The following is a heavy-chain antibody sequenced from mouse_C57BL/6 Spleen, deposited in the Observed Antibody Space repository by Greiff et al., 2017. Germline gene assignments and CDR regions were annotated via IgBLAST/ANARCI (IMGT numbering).Heavy chain of an antibody. CDR3: TRANYYGSSHSAWFAY. V-gene: IGHV1-15*01. Sequence: VQLQQSGAELVRPGASVTLSCKASGYTFTDYEMHWVKQTPVHGLEWIGAIDPETGGTAYNQKFKGKAILTADKSSSTAYMELRSLTSEDSAVYYCTRANYYGSSHSAWFAYWGQGTLVTVSA. D-gene: IGHD1-1*01. CDR1: GYTFTDYE. J-gene: IGHJ3*01. CDR2: IDPETGGT.